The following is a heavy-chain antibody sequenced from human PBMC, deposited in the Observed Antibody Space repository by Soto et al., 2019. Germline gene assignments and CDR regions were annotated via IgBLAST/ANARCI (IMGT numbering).Heavy chain of an antibody. CDR1: GFMCSRYA. J-gene: IGHJ4*02. Sequence: DVQVLESGGGLVHPGGSLRLSCTVSGFMCSRYAMRWVRQAPWKGLGWVSGISGSGGNSTYYTDSVKGRFTISRDSSKNTLYLKMHSLRAEDTAVYDCAKADYHESSVHWGQGTPVTVSS. CDR3: AKADYHESSVH. V-gene: IGHV3-23*01. CDR2: ISGSGGNST. D-gene: IGHD3-22*01.